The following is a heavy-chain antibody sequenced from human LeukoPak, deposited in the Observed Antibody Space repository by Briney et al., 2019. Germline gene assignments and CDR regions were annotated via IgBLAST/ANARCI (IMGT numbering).Heavy chain of an antibody. Sequence: GGSLRLSCAASGFTFSSYSMNWVRQAPGKGLEWVSSISSSSSYIYYADSVKGRFTISRDNAKNSLYLQMNSLRAEDTAVYYCARGRGVRGIGIAAARFDYWGQGTLVTVSS. J-gene: IGHJ4*02. D-gene: IGHD6-13*01. CDR3: ARGRGVRGIGIAAARFDY. CDR2: ISSSSSYI. V-gene: IGHV3-21*01. CDR1: GFTFSSYS.